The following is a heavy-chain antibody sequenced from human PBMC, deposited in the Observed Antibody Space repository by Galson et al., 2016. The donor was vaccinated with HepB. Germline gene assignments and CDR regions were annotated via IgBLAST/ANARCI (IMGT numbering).Heavy chain of an antibody. D-gene: IGHD3-22*01. CDR2: INVGNGNT. Sequence: SVKVSCKASGYTSTTYAMHWVRQAPGQRLEWMGWINVGNGNTKYSQKFQGRVTITRDTSATTAYMELSSLRSEDTAVYYCARDHYYDTSGFSQGMNWYSDVWGRGSLVTVSS. CDR1: GYTSTTYA. J-gene: IGHJ2*01. V-gene: IGHV1-3*01. CDR3: ARDHYYDTSGFSQGMNWYSDV.